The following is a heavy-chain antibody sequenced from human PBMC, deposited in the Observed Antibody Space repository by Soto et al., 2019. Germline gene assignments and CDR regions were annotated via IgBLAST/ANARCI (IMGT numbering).Heavy chain of an antibody. CDR2: ISSSSSTI. D-gene: IGHD6-19*01. CDR1: GFTFSSYS. Sequence: LRLSCAASGFTFSSYSMNWVRQAPGKGLEWVSYISSSSSTIYYADSVKGRFTISRDNAKNSLYLQMNSLRDEDTAVYYCARASRSGWYFYYYYGMDVWGQGTTVTVSS. J-gene: IGHJ6*02. CDR3: ARASRSGWYFYYYYGMDV. V-gene: IGHV3-48*02.